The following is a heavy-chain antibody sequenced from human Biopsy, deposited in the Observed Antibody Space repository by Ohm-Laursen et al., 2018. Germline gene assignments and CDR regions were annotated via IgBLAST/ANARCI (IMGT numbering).Heavy chain of an antibody. CDR3: ARDEGLLRAFDI. J-gene: IGHJ3*02. Sequence: SQTLSLTCTVSGGSINSHHWSWIRQPAGKGLEWIGRIYSNGNTNYNPSLKSRVSMSVDTSKNHFSLNLTSVTAADTAVYYCARDEGLLRAFDIWGQGTLGTVSS. D-gene: IGHD1-26*01. V-gene: IGHV4-4*07. CDR2: IYSNGNT. CDR1: GGSINSHH.